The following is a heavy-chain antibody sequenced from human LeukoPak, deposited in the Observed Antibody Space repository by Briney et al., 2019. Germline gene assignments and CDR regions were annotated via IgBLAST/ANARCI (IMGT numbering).Heavy chain of an antibody. J-gene: IGHJ4*02. Sequence: GGSLRLSCAASGFTFSSYSMNWVRQAPGKGLEWVSSISSSSYIYYADSVKGRFTISRDNAKNSLYLQMNSLRAEDTAVYYCARVPIAAAGTEDYWGQGTLVTVSS. CDR2: ISSSSYI. V-gene: IGHV3-21*01. D-gene: IGHD6-13*01. CDR3: ARVPIAAAGTEDY. CDR1: GFTFSSYS.